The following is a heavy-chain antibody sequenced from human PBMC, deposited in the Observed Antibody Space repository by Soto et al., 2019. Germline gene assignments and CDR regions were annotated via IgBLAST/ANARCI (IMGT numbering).Heavy chain of an antibody. CDR1: GGSFSGYY. J-gene: IGHJ4*02. CDR3: ARGITMIEPLQGGAPDKSYFDS. D-gene: IGHD3-22*01. Sequence: SETLSLTCAVYGGSFSGYYWSWIRQPPGKGLEWIGEINHSGSTNQNPSLKTRVTISVDTSKNQFSLKLRSVTAADTAVYYCARGITMIEPLQGGAPDKSYFDSWGQGTLVPVSS. V-gene: IGHV4-34*01. CDR2: INHSGST.